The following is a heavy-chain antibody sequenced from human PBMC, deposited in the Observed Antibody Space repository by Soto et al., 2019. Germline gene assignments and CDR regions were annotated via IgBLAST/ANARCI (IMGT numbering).Heavy chain of an antibody. V-gene: IGHV2-5*02. D-gene: IGHD3-9*01. J-gene: IGHJ4*02. Sequence: QVTLKEAGPTLLKPTQTLTLTCTFSGFSLSTSGTGVGWIRQPPGKALEWLALIYWDDDRRHSPSLKSRLTITKDTSKNQVVLTMTNMDPVDTATYYCARRYYDTLTGLPYYFDSWGQGTLVTVSS. CDR2: IYWDDDR. CDR3: ARRYYDTLTGLPYYFDS. CDR1: GFSLSTSGTG.